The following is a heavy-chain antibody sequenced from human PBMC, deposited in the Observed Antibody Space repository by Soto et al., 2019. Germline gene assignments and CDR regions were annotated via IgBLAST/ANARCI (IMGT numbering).Heavy chain of an antibody. Sequence: QVQLVQSGAEVKKPGASVKVSCKASGYTFTSYGISWVRQAPGQGLEWMGWISAYNGNINYAQKLQGRVTMTTDTATSTAYMELRSLRSDDTAVYYCARDILAHCGGDCSIGYYYYGMDVWGQGTTVTVSS. CDR3: ARDILAHCGGDCSIGYYYYGMDV. CDR1: GYTFTSYG. V-gene: IGHV1-18*01. CDR2: ISAYNGNI. J-gene: IGHJ6*02. D-gene: IGHD2-21*02.